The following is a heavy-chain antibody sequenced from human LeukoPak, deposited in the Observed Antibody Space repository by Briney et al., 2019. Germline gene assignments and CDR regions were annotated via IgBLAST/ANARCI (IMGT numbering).Heavy chain of an antibody. CDR3: ARTSIAARRANAFDI. D-gene: IGHD6-6*01. V-gene: IGHV4-30-2*01. CDR1: GVSISSGGYS. Sequence: SQTLSLTCAVSGVSISSGGYSWSWIRQPPGKGLEWIGYIYHSGSTYYNPSLKSRVTISVDRSKNQFSLKLSSVTAADTAVYYCARTSIAARRANAFDIWGQGTMVTVSS. CDR2: IYHSGST. J-gene: IGHJ3*02.